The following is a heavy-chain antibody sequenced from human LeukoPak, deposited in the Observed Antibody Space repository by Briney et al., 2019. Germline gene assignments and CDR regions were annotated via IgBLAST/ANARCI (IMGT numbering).Heavy chain of an antibody. Sequence: GASVRVSCKTSGYTFTAYHIHWMRLAPGQGLELMGWINPRIDETTFAPKFQGRVAMTTDTSLTTAYLELSSLTSDDTAVYFCATEGSYFLTSFDHWGLGTLVTVSS. J-gene: IGHJ4*02. CDR2: INPRIDET. CDR1: GYTFTAYH. V-gene: IGHV1-2*02. D-gene: IGHD2/OR15-2a*01. CDR3: ATEGSYFLTSFDH.